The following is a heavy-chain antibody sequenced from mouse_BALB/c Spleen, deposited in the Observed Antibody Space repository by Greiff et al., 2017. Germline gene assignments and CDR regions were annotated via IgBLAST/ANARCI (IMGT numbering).Heavy chain of an antibody. J-gene: IGHJ3*01. V-gene: IGHV5-4*02. CDR2: ISDGGSYT. Sequence: EVQVVESGGGLVKPGGSLKLSCAASGFTFSDYYMYWVRQTPEKRLEWVATISDGGSYTYYPDSVKGRFTISRDNAKNNLYLQMSSLKSEDTAMYYWARGTPGFAYWGQGTLVTVSA. CDR3: ARGTPGFAY. CDR1: GFTFSDYY.